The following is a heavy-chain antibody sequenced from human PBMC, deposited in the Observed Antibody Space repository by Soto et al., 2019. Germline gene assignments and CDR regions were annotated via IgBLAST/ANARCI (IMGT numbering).Heavy chain of an antibody. CDR2: IYWDDET. J-gene: IGHJ4*02. Sequence: QITLKESGPTLVKPTQTLTLTCTFSGFSLSTSGVGVGWIRQPPGKALEWLAVIYWDDETRYSPSLQSRLTVTKDTSKNQVVLTMTNMDPVDTATYYCAHRTYYASGRQFDYWGQGILVTVSS. CDR3: AHRTYYASGRQFDY. V-gene: IGHV2-5*02. CDR1: GFSLSTSGVG. D-gene: IGHD3-10*01.